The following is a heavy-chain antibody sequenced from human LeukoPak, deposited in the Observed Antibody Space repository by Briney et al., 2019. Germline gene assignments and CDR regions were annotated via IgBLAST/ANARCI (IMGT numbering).Heavy chain of an antibody. Sequence: SETLSLTCTVSGGSISSYYWSWIRQPAEKGLEWIGRIYTSGSTNYNPSLKSRVTMSVDTSKNQFSLKLSSVTAADTAVYYCARHPGYCSGGSCSYFVYWGQGTLVTVSS. D-gene: IGHD2-15*01. CDR1: GGSISSYY. CDR2: IYTSGST. J-gene: IGHJ4*02. V-gene: IGHV4-4*07. CDR3: ARHPGYCSGGSCSYFVY.